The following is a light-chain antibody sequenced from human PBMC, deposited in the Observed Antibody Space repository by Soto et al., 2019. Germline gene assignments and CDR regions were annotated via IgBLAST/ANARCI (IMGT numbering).Light chain of an antibody. J-gene: IGKJ3*01. Sequence: DIQMTQSPSSLSASVGHRVTITCRASQCIRSDVAWYQQRPGEVPKLLIYAASTLQPGVPSRFSGSGSGTDFNLTISSLQPEDVATYYCQKYNNAVFTFGPGTKVDIK. V-gene: IGKV1-27*01. CDR2: AAS. CDR3: QKYNNAVFT. CDR1: QCIRSD.